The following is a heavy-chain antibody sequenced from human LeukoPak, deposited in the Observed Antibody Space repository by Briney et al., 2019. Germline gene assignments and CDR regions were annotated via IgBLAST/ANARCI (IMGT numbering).Heavy chain of an antibody. J-gene: IGHJ1*01. Sequence: SETLSLPCSVSGDSVSRSDSYWDWIRQPPGKGLEWIGTIYYSGRTYYSPSLKSRVTMSVDPSNNQFSLNLRSVTAADTAVYYSARRRYYDGSGYWDWGQGTLLSVSS. V-gene: IGHV4-39*01. CDR3: ARRRYYDGSGYWD. D-gene: IGHD3-22*01. CDR2: IYYSGRT. CDR1: GDSVSRSDSY.